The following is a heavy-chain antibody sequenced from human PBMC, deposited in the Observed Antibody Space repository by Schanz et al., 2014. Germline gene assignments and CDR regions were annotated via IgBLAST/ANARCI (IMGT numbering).Heavy chain of an antibody. Sequence: EVQLVESGGGLVKPGGSLRLSCAASTSIFNHAWMNWVRQAPGKGLEWVSYVSRSTPDIYYADSVKGRFTMSRDNAKNSVFLQMNSLRAEDTAVYHCVSSGSYSSYAFWGQGTLVTVSS. CDR2: VSRSTPDI. J-gene: IGHJ4*02. CDR3: VSSGSYSSYAF. V-gene: IGHV3-48*01. CDR1: TSIFNHAW. D-gene: IGHD3-10*01.